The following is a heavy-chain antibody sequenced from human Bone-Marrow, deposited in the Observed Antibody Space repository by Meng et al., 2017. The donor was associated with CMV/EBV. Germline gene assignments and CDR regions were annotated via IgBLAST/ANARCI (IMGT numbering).Heavy chain of an antibody. CDR3: ARTPWVVPAAMDY. Sequence: ASVKVSCKASGYTFTGYYMHWVRQAPGQGLEWMGWINPNSGGTNYAQKFQGRVTMTRDTSISTAYMELSRLRSDDTAVYYCARTPWVVPAAMDYWGQGTLVTVSS. CDR1: GYTFTGYY. V-gene: IGHV1-2*02. D-gene: IGHD2-2*01. CDR2: INPNSGGT. J-gene: IGHJ4*02.